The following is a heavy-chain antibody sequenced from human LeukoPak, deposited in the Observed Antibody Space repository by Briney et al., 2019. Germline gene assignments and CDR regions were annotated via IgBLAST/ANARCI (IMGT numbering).Heavy chain of an antibody. J-gene: IGHJ4*02. CDR3: ARDYWSGYLDY. V-gene: IGHV4-61*02. CDR1: GGSISSGSYY. CDR2: IYTSGST. D-gene: IGHD3-3*01. Sequence: SQTLSLTCTVSGGSISSGSYYWSWIRQPAGKGLEWIGRIYTSGSTNYNPSLKSRVSISVDTSKNQFSLKLSSVTAADTAVYYCARDYWSGYLDYWGQGTLVTVSS.